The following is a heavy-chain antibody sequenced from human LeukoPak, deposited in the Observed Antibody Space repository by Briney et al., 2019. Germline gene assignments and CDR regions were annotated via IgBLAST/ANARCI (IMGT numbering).Heavy chain of an antibody. Sequence: GGSLRLSCAASRFTFSNYWMSWVRQAPGKGLEWVANIRQDGSEKYYADSVKGRFTISRDNSKNTLYVQVNSLGTEDTAAYYCAKGSYYDSSGSFYFDYWGQGTLVTVSS. D-gene: IGHD3-22*01. J-gene: IGHJ4*02. V-gene: IGHV3-7*03. CDR3: AKGSYYDSSGSFYFDY. CDR2: IRQDGSEK. CDR1: RFTFSNYW.